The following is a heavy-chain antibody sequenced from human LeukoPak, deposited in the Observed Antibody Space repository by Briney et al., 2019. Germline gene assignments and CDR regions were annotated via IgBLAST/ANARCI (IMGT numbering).Heavy chain of an antibody. CDR3: ARGRPMVFSIARTWFDP. CDR1: GESLSAFY. J-gene: IGHJ5*02. V-gene: IGHV4-34*01. D-gene: IGHD2-8*01. CDR2: VNQSGRT. Sequence: PSQTLSPTCAVYGESLSAFYCSWLRQPARKGREWIGGVNQSGRTNYNTSLKSRVTISPDTSKNPFSLNLTSVPAADTAVYSCARGRPMVFSIARTWFDPWGQGTLVTVSS.